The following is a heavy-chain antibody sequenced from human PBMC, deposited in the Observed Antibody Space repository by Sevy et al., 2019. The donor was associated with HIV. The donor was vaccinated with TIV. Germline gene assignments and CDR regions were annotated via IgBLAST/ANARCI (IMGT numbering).Heavy chain of an antibody. J-gene: IGHJ4*02. Sequence: GGSLRLSCAASGFTFSSYGMHWVRQAPGNGLEWVVVIWYDGSNKYYADSVKGRFTISRDNSKNTLYLQMNSLRAEDTAVYYCARDMGTIFGVVTYYFDYWGQGTLVTVSS. CDR3: ARDMGTIFGVVTYYFDY. CDR1: GFTFSSYG. V-gene: IGHV3-33*01. CDR2: IWYDGSNK. D-gene: IGHD3-3*01.